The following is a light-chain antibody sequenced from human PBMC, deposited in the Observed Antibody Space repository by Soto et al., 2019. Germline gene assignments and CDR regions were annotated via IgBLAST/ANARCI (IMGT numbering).Light chain of an antibody. V-gene: IGKV3-11*01. Sequence: EIVLTQSPATLSLSPGERATLSCRASQSVSSYLAWYQQKPGQAPRLLIYDASNRATGIPAKFSGSGSGTDFTLTISSLEPEDFAVYYCQHRANWPLTFGGGTKVEIK. CDR3: QHRANWPLT. CDR2: DAS. J-gene: IGKJ4*01. CDR1: QSVSSY.